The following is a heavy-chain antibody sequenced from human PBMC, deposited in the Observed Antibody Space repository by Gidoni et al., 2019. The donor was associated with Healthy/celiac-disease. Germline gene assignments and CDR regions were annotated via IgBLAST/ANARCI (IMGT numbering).Heavy chain of an antibody. CDR3: TTNIVATINYYYYYGMDV. J-gene: IGHJ6*02. Sequence: EVQLVESGGGLVKPGGSLRLSCAASGFTFSTAWMRWVRPAPGKGLEWFGRIKSKTDGGTTDYAAPVKGRFTISRDDSKNTLYLQMNSLKTEDTAVYYCTTNIVATINYYYYYGMDVWGQGTTVTVSS. CDR2: IKSKTDGGTT. CDR1: GFTFSTAW. V-gene: IGHV3-15*01. D-gene: IGHD5-12*01.